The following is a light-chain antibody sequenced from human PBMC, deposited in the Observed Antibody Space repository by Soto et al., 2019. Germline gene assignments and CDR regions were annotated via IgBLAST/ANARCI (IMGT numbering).Light chain of an antibody. CDR1: SSNIGSND. CDR2: RGN. J-gene: IGLJ3*02. CDR3: AAWDDSLNGVV. V-gene: IGLV1-47*02. Sequence: QLVLTQPPSTSGTPGQWVTISCSGSSSNIGSNDVNWYQHLPGTAPKLLIYRGNQRPSGFPDRFSGSKSGTSASLAISGLRSEDEADSYCAAWDDSLNGVVFGGGTEVTVL.